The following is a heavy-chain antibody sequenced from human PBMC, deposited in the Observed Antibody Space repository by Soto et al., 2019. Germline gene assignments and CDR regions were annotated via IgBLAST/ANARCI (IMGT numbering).Heavy chain of an antibody. CDR1: GGSISGYY. Sequence: SETLSLTCTVSGGSISGYYWSWIRQPAGKGLEWVGRIYSSGSMNYNPSLKSRVTMSEDASKNQVSLKLTSVTAADKAVYYCARGGGYDSFDFWGQGIQVTVSS. CDR2: IYSSGSM. J-gene: IGHJ4*02. D-gene: IGHD2-15*01. V-gene: IGHV4-4*07. CDR3: ARGGGYDSFDF.